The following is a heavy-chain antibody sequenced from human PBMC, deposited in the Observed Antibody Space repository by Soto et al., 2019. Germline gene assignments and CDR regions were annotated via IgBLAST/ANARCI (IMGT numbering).Heavy chain of an antibody. V-gene: IGHV3-48*03. Sequence: PGGSLRLSCAASGFAFSTYEINWVRQAPWKGLEWVSHISSSGSKIYYADSVRGRFTISRDNAKNSLYLQMNSLRAEDTAVYYCARESPGGPLDDWGQGPLLTVS. CDR1: GFAFSTYE. D-gene: IGHD3-10*01. J-gene: IGHJ4*02. CDR2: ISSSGSKI. CDR3: ARESPGGPLDD.